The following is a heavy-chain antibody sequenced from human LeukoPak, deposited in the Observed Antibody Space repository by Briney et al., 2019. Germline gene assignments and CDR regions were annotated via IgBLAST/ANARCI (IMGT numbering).Heavy chain of an antibody. D-gene: IGHD1-26*01. J-gene: IGHJ4*02. CDR1: GGSTSSYY. V-gene: IGHV4-59*01. CDR2: IYYSGST. Sequence: SETLSLTCTVSGGSTSSYYWSWIRQPPGKGLEWIGYIYYSGSTNYNPSLKSRVTISVDTSKNQFSLKLSSVTAADTAVYYCARAGESGSYGDYWGQGTLVTVSS. CDR3: ARAGESGSYGDY.